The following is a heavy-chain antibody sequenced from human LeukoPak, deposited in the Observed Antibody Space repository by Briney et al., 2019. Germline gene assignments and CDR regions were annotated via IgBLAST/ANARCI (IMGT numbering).Heavy chain of an antibody. D-gene: IGHD2-2*01. V-gene: IGHV1-2*02. CDR1: GYTFTGYY. CDR2: INPNSGGT. Sequence: ASVKVSCKAFGYTFTGYYMHWVRQAPGQGLEWMGWINPNSGGTNYAQKFQGRVTMTRDTSISTAYMELSRLRSDDTAVYYCARWYPGGVVLPAVSFNNWFDPWGQGTLVTVSS. CDR3: ARWYPGGVVLPAVSFNNWFDP. J-gene: IGHJ5*02.